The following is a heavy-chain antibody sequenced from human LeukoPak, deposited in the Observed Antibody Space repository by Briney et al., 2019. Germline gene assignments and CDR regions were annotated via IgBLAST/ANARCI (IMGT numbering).Heavy chain of an antibody. CDR1: GFTFNNYG. V-gene: IGHV3-33*01. D-gene: IGHD1-1*01. CDR2: IWYDGSKK. J-gene: IGHJ3*02. Sequence: PGGSLRLSCAASGFTFNNYGTHWVRQAPGKWLEWVAVIWYDGSKKYYADSVKGRFTISRDNSKNTLYLQMHNLRAEDTAVYYCATSAPNWNDMFISGQGTMVTVSS. CDR3: ATSAPNWNDMFI.